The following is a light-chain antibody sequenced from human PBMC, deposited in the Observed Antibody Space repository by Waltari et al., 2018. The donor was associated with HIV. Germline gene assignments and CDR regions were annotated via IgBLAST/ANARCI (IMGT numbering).Light chain of an antibody. J-gene: IGLJ3*02. CDR2: TNS. CDR1: NFNIGRNL. CDR3: AVWDDSLTGRV. V-gene: IGLV1-47*01. Sequence: QSVLTQPPSASGTPGQGVTIPCSGSNFNIGRNLVSWYQQFPGSAPKLLISTNSQRPSGVPDRFSGSKSGTSASLAISGLRSEDEADYYCAVWDDSLTGRVFGGGTKLTVL.